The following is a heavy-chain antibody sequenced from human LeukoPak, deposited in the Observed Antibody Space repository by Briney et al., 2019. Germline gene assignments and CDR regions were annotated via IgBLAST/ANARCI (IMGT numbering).Heavy chain of an antibody. CDR1: GFTFDDYG. CDR2: INWNGGST. V-gene: IGHV3-20*04. J-gene: IGHJ6*03. CDR3: AIQLTYYYYTDV. D-gene: IGHD1-1*01. Sequence: GGSLRLSCAASGFTFDDYGMSWVRHAPGKGLEWVSGINWNGGSTGYADSVKGRFTISRDNAKNSLYLQMNSLRAEDTAVYYCAIQLTYYYYTDVWGKGTTVTVSS.